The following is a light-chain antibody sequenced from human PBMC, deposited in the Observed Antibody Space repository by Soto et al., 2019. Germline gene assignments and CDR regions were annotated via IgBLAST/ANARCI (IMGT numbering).Light chain of an antibody. CDR1: QGISSY. J-gene: IGKJ1*01. Sequence: IQLTQSPSSLSASVGDRVTITCRASQGISSYLAWYQQKPGKAPKLLIYAAPTLQSGVPSRFSGSGPGTDFTLTISSLQPEDFATYYCQQRNSYPWTFGQGTKVAIK. CDR3: QQRNSYPWT. V-gene: IGKV1-9*01. CDR2: AAP.